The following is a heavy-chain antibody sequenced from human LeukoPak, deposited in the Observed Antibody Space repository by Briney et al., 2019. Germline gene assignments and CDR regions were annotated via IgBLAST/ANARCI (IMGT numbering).Heavy chain of an antibody. J-gene: IGHJ5*02. CDR3: GKGSTGWSRDP. V-gene: IGHV1-18*01. CDR1: GYTFTERG. Sequence: ASVKVSCKASGYTFTERGISWMRHVPGQGLEWMGWVSATSGNTYYAQTFQDRVTMTTDASTSTAYMELRDLTADDTAVYYCGKGSTGWSRDPWGQGTLVTVSS. D-gene: IGHD6-19*01. CDR2: VSATSGNT.